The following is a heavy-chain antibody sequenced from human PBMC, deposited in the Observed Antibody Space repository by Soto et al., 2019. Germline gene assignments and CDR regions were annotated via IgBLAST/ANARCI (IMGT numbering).Heavy chain of an antibody. J-gene: IGHJ6*02. CDR3: VRDFGSSSEGGMDV. CDR1: GFTVSSNY. Sequence: GGSLRLSCAASGFTVSSNYMIWVGQAPGKGLEWVSVIYSGGITFYADSVKGRFTISRDNSKNTLYLQMNNLRGEDTAVYYCVRDFGSSSEGGMDVWGQGTTVTVSS. V-gene: IGHV3-53*01. CDR2: IYSGGIT. D-gene: IGHD6-6*01.